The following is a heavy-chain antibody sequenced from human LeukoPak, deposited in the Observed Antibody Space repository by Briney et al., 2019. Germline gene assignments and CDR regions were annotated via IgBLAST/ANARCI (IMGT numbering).Heavy chain of an antibody. CDR2: INSDGSST. V-gene: IGHV3-74*01. CDR3: ARDSLSGNWNDVVLMDV. J-gene: IGHJ6*04. D-gene: IGHD1-1*01. CDR1: GFTFSSYW. Sequence: PGGSLRLSCAASGFTFSSYWMHWVRQAPGKGLVWVSRINSDGSSTSYADSAKGRFTISRDNAKNTLYLQMNSLRTEDTAVYYCARDSLSGNWNDVVLMDVWGKGTTVTVSS.